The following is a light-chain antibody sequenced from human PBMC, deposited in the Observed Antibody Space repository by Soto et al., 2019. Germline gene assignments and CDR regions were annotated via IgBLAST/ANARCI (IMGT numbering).Light chain of an antibody. CDR2: EVS. V-gene: IGLV2-14*01. CDR3: SSYTSSSTLYV. J-gene: IGLJ1*01. CDR1: SSDVGGYNY. Sequence: QSALTQPASVSGSPGQSITISCTGTSSDVGGYNYVSWYQQHPGKAPKLIIYEVSNRPSGVSNRFSGSKSGDTASLTISGLHAEDEADHYCSSYTSSSTLYVFGTGTKLTVL.